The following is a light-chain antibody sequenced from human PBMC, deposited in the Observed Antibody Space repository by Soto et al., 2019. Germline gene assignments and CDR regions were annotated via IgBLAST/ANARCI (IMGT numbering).Light chain of an antibody. V-gene: IGLV2-14*01. CDR3: CSYAGSNTWV. J-gene: IGLJ3*02. CDR2: EVT. Sequence: QSALTQPASVSGSPGQSITISCTGTSSDVGGYNYVSWYQQHPGKAPKLMIYEVTNRPSGVSNRFSGSKFGNTASLTVSGLQAEDEADYYCCSYAGSNTWVFGGGTKLTVL. CDR1: SSDVGGYNY.